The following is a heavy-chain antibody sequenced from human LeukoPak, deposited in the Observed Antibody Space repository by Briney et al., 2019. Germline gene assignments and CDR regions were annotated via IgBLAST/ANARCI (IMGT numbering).Heavy chain of an antibody. Sequence: PGGSLRLSCAASGFTFSSYVMHWVRQAPGKGLEWVAVIWYDGSNKYYEDSVKGRFTISRDNSKNTLYLQMNSLRAEDTAVYYCARGGITVVTVVDYWGQGTLVTVSS. CDR1: GFTFSSYV. D-gene: IGHD4-23*01. V-gene: IGHV3-33*01. CDR3: ARGGITVVTVVDY. J-gene: IGHJ4*02. CDR2: IWYDGSNK.